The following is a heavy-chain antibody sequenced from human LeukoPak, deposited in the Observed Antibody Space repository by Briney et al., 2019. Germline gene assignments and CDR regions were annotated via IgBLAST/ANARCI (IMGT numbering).Heavy chain of an antibody. D-gene: IGHD3-10*01. CDR3: ARDGRLMRGSGSYYNDDY. V-gene: IGHV4-30-4*01. Sequence: PSETLSLTCTVSGGSISSGDYYWSWIRQPPGKGLEWIGYIYYSGSTYYNPSLKSRVTISVDTSKNQFSLKLSSVTAADTAVYYCARDGRLMRGSGSYYNDDYWGQGTLVTVSS. J-gene: IGHJ4*02. CDR1: GGSISSGDYY. CDR2: IYYSGST.